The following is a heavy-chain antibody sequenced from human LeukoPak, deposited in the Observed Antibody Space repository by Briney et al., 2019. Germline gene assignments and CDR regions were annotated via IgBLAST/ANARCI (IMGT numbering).Heavy chain of an antibody. Sequence: SSVKVSCKASGGTFSSYAISWVRQAPGQGLEWMGRIIPIFGTANYAQKFQGRVTITTDESTSTAYMELSSLRSEDTAVYYCARETPVGACFDYWGQGTLVTVSS. CDR2: IIPIFGTA. CDR3: ARETPVGACFDY. D-gene: IGHD2-15*01. J-gene: IGHJ4*02. CDR1: GGTFSSYA. V-gene: IGHV1-69*05.